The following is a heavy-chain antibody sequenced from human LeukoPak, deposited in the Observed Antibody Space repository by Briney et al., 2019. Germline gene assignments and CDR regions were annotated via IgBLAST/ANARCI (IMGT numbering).Heavy chain of an antibody. J-gene: IGHJ4*02. CDR2: IKQDGSEK. Sequence: GGFLRLSCAASGFTFSSYWMSWVRQAPGKGLEWVANIKQDGSEKYYVDSVKGRFTISRDNAKNSLYLQMNSLRAEDTAVYYCARDAIYCSGGSCYFDYWGQGTLVTVSS. CDR3: ARDAIYCSGGSCYFDY. D-gene: IGHD2-15*01. CDR1: GFTFSSYW. V-gene: IGHV3-7*01.